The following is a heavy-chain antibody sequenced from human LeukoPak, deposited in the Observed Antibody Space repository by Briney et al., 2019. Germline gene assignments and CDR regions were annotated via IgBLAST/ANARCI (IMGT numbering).Heavy chain of an antibody. V-gene: IGHV4-34*01. CDR2: AYHSGTT. J-gene: IGHJ5*02. Sequence: SETLSLTCVVNNGSFTENFWSWIRQPPGKGLEWIGEAYHSGTTNYNPSLKSRLSISADMSKKQFSLKLNSVTAADTAVYYCAREKFLGRLTRVLDTWGQGTLVTVSS. D-gene: IGHD3-3*01. CDR1: NGSFTENF. CDR3: AREKFLGRLTRVLDT.